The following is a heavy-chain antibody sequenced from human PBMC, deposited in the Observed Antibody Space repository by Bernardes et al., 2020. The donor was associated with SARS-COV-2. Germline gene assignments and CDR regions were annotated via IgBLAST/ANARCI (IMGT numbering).Heavy chain of an antibody. CDR1: GFSLSNFN. D-gene: IGHD6-19*01. CDR3: ARSLAH. CDR2: IDTSGTII. Sequence: GSLSPSRVASGFSLSNFNMHWVRPAPGKGLEWLSFIDTSGTIIYYADSVKGRFTISRDNAKSSLFLQMHSLRDDDTAVYYCARSLAHWGQGTLVTVSS. V-gene: IGHV3-48*02. J-gene: IGHJ5*02.